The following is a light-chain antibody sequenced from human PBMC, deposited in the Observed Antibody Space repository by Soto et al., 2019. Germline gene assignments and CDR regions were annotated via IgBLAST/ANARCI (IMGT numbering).Light chain of an antibody. V-gene: IGKV3-11*01. CDR1: QSVSSY. CDR3: QQCAHSPLT. CDR2: DAS. J-gene: IGKJ5*01. Sequence: EIVLTQSPATLSLSPGERATLSCRASQSVSSYLAWYQQKPGQAPRLLIYDASNRATGIPARFSGSGSGTDFTLTISSLEPEDSAVYFCQQCAHSPLTFGQGTRLEIK.